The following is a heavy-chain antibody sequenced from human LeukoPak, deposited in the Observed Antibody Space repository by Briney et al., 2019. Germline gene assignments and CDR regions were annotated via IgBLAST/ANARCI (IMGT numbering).Heavy chain of an antibody. CDR1: GFTFSSYW. J-gene: IGHJ4*02. Sequence: PGGPLRLSCAASGFTFSSYWMSWVRQAPGKGLEWVANIKQDGSEKYYVDSVKGRFTISRDNAKNSLYLQMNSLRAEDTAVYYCARDSAYCGGDCLDYWGQGTLVTVSS. CDR2: IKQDGSEK. D-gene: IGHD2-21*01. V-gene: IGHV3-7*01. CDR3: ARDSAYCGGDCLDY.